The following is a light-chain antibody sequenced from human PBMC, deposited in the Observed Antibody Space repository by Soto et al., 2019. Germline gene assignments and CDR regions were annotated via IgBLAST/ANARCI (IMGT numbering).Light chain of an antibody. CDR3: CSYAGSYVYV. CDR2: DVS. V-gene: IGLV2-11*01. J-gene: IGLJ1*01. CDR1: GSDVGGYNY. Sequence: QSALTQPRSVSGSPGQSVAVSCTGTGSDVGGYNYVSWYQQHPGKAPKLMIYDVSMRPSGVPDRFSGSKSGNTASLTISGLQAEDEADYYCCSYAGSYVYVFGTGTKLTVL.